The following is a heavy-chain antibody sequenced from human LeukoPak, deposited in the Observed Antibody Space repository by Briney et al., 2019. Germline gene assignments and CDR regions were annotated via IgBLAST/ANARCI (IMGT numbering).Heavy chain of an antibody. D-gene: IGHD6-13*01. Sequence: KPSETLSLTCTVSGGSISSSSYYWGWIRQPPGKGLEWIGSIYYSGSTYYNPSLKSRVTISVDTSKNQFSLKLSSVTAADTAVYFCARLGSSYYFVHWGQGPLVTVSS. CDR1: GGSISSSSYY. J-gene: IGHJ4*02. V-gene: IGHV4-39*01. CDR3: ARLGSSYYFVH. CDR2: IYYSGST.